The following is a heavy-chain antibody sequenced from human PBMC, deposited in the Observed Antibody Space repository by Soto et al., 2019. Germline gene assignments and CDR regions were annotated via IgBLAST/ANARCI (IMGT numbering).Heavy chain of an antibody. D-gene: IGHD1-26*01. Sequence: GSLSLHRDGLWCVHLAYSLNWVRQAPGKGLEWVASISSNSRYNYYAESDKRRFTVPRNTARNSLYQQINSLIGEDTGVYYCTRDKRAARLESLFNSWGQGTLVTVSS. CDR1: CVHLAYS. V-gene: IGHV3-21*01. J-gene: IGHJ5*01. CDR2: ISSNSRYN. CDR3: TRDKRAARLESLFNS.